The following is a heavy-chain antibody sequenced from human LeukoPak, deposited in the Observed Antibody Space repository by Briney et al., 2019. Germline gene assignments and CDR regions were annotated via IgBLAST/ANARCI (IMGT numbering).Heavy chain of an antibody. D-gene: IGHD6-6*01. Sequence: SETLSLTCAVYGGSFSGYYWSWIRQPPGKGLEWIGYIYYSGSTNYNPSLKSRVTISVDTSKNQFSLKLSSVTAADTAVYYCARSPYSSSYYYYGMDVWGQGTTVTVSS. J-gene: IGHJ6*02. V-gene: IGHV4-59*08. CDR2: IYYSGST. CDR3: ARSPYSSSYYYYGMDV. CDR1: GGSFSGYY.